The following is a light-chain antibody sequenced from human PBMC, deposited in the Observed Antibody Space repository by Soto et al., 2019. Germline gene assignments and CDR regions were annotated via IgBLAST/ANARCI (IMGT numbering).Light chain of an antibody. V-gene: IGLV2-8*01. CDR1: SSDVGSYNL. CDR3: SSFVAGNNYWV. CDR2: EVT. Sequence: QSALTQPASVSGSPGQSITISCTGTSSDVGSYNLVSWYQHHPGKAPKLMIYEVTKRPSGVPDRFSASKSGNTASLTVSGLQAEDEADYYCSSFVAGNNYWVFGGGTKLTVL. J-gene: IGLJ3*02.